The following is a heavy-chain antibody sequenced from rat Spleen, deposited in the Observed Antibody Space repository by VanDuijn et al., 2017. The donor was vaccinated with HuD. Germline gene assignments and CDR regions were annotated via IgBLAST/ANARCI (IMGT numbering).Heavy chain of an antibody. J-gene: IGHJ1*01. CDR1: GFTFSDFY. CDR3: TRRGYLSDWYFDF. Sequence: EVQLVESDGGLVQPGRSLKLSCAASGFTFSDFYMAWFRQAPTKGLEWVATISYDGNKTYYRDSVKGRFTIARDDARSTLNLHMDSLRSEDTAIYYCTRRGYLSDWYFDFWGPGTMVTVSS. D-gene: IGHD4-4*01. CDR2: ISYDGNKT. V-gene: IGHV5-29*01.